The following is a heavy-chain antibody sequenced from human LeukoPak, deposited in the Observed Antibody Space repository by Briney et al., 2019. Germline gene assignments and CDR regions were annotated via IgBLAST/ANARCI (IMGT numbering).Heavy chain of an antibody. CDR2: IWYDGSNK. D-gene: IGHD3-22*01. CDR3: ASLGDYDSSGYYYPHAFDI. Sequence: GRSLRLSCAASGFTFSSYGMHWVRQAPGKGLEWVAVIWYDGSNKYYADSVKGRFTISRDNSKSTLYLQMNSLRAEDTAVYYCASLGDYDSSGYYYPHAFDIWGQGTMVTVSS. CDR1: GFTFSSYG. V-gene: IGHV3-33*01. J-gene: IGHJ3*02.